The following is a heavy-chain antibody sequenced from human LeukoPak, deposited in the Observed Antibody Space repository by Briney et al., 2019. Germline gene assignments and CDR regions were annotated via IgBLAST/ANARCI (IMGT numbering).Heavy chain of an antibody. CDR1: GFAVSTNY. CDR3: ARDQRSESYYPWGWFDP. V-gene: IGHV3-66*02. D-gene: IGHD1-26*01. J-gene: IGHJ5*02. CDR2: IYSDGST. Sequence: HPGGSLRLPCAASGFAVSTNYLSWVRQAPGKGLEWVSVIYSDGSTYYTDSVKGRFTISRGNSKNTLYLQMNSLRPEDTAVYYCARDQRSESYYPWGWFDPWGQGTLVTVSS.